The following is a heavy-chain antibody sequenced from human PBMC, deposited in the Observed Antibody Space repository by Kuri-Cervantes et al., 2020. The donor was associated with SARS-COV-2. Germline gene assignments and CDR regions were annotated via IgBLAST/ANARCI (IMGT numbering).Heavy chain of an antibody. CDR1: GFTFSSYG. Sequence: GGSLRLSCAVSGFTFSSYGMHWVRQAPGKGLEWVAFIRYDGSNKYYADSVKGRFTISRDNSKNTLYLEMDSLRGEDTAVYYCARGEWSSGLHYGMDVWGQGTTVTVSS. CDR3: ARGEWSSGLHYGMDV. D-gene: IGHD6-19*01. CDR2: IRYDGSNK. V-gene: IGHV3-30*02. J-gene: IGHJ6*02.